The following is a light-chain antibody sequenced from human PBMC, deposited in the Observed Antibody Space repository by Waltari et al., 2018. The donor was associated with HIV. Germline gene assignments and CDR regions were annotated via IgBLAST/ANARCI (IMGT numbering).Light chain of an antibody. CDR1: SSNIGYNY. Sequence: QSVLTQPPSVSATPGQKVTIPCPGSSSNIGYNYVFWYQQLPGTAPKLLIYDNNKRPSGIPDRFSGSKSGTSATLGITGLQTGDEADYYCATWDSGLSAVVFGGGTKLTVL. V-gene: IGLV1-51*01. CDR3: ATWDSGLSAVV. CDR2: DNN. J-gene: IGLJ2*01.